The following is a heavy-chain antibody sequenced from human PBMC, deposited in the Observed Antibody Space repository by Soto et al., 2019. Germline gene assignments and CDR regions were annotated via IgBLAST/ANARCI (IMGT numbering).Heavy chain of an antibody. CDR3: ARDLIVTTGEYYYYGMDV. CDR1: GDSVSSNSAA. CDR2: TYYRSKWYN. V-gene: IGHV6-1*01. D-gene: IGHD5-12*01. J-gene: IGHJ6*02. Sequence: SQTLSLTCVISGDSVSSNSAAWNWIRQSPSRGLEWLGRTYYRSKWYNDYAVSVKSRITINPDTSKNQFSLQLNSVTPEDTAVYYCARDLIVTTGEYYYYGMDVWGQGTTVTVSS.